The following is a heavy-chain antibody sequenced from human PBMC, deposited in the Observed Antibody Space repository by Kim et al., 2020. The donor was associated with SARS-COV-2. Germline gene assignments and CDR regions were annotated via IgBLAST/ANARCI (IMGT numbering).Heavy chain of an antibody. D-gene: IGHD3-10*01. Sequence: GSNYYADAVKCRFTISRDNSKNTLYLQMNSLRAEDTAVYYCAKAGRGFDYWGQGTLVTVSS. J-gene: IGHJ4*02. CDR2: GSN. V-gene: IGHV3-23*01. CDR3: AKAGRGFDY.